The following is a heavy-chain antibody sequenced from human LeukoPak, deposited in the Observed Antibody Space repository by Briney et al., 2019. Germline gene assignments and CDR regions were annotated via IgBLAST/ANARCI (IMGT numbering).Heavy chain of an antibody. J-gene: IGHJ4*02. CDR3: ARQGDGSYWAYDY. CDR1: GYSFSNYW. D-gene: IGHD2-15*01. V-gene: IGHV5-51*01. CDR2: ISPADSRT. Sequence: GESLEISCKGSGYSFSNYWSGGVRQLPGKGLEGMGIISPADSRTRYSPSFQGQVTISADKSVSTAYLQWSSLKASDTAMCYCARQGDGSYWAYDYWGQGTLVTVSS.